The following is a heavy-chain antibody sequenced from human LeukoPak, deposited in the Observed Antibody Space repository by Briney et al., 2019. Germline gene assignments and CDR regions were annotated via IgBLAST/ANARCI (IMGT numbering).Heavy chain of an antibody. CDR1: GFSLSPTAVN. Sequence: SGPTLVNPTQTLTLTCTFSGFSLSPTAVNVGWIRQPQEKALEWLALVYWDDDTRYSPSLKDRLTITKDTSKNQVVLIMTNMDPVDTATYYCAHGFIRQAGDCRQWGEGSLVTVCS. CDR3: AHGFIRQAGDCRQ. CDR2: VYWDDDT. J-gene: IGHJ1*01. V-gene: IGHV2-5*02. D-gene: IGHD3-10*01.